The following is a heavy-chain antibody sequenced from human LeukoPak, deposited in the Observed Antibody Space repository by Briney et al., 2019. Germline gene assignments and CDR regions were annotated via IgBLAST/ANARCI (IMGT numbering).Heavy chain of an antibody. D-gene: IGHD3-10*01. CDR2: INHSGST. Sequence: SETLSLTCAVYGGSFSGYYWSWIRQPPGKGLEWIGEINHSGSTNYNPSLKSRVTISVDTSKNQFSLKLSSVTAADTAVYYCARLKGYYYGSGSYYPVYYFDYWGQGTLVTVSS. CDR1: GGSFSGYY. V-gene: IGHV4-34*01. J-gene: IGHJ4*02. CDR3: ARLKGYYYGSGSYYPVYYFDY.